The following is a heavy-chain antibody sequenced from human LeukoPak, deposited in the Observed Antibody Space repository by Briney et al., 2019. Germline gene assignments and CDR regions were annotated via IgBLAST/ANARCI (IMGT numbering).Heavy chain of an antibody. D-gene: IGHD3-22*01. Sequence: SETLSLTCTVSDGSISPSFWSWIRQPPGKGLEWIGNIDYSGSTHYNSSVKSRVTISVDRSKNQFSLNMSSVSAADTAMYYCARAASMILPSYFDYWGQGTLVTVSS. CDR3: ARAASMILPSYFDY. V-gene: IGHV4-59*01. J-gene: IGHJ4*02. CDR1: DGSISPSF. CDR2: IDYSGST.